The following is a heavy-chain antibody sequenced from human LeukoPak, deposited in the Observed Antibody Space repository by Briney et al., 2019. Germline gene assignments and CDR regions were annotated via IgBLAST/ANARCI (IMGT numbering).Heavy chain of an antibody. Sequence: SETLSLPCTLSGGSISNYFWSWIRQPAGKGLEGTGSIHDNGDTNHNPSLKSRVTMSLDTSRNQVSLKLTSVTAADTAVYYCARAPSGCGGTCPSDHWGPGTLVIVSS. CDR3: ARAPSGCGGTCPSDH. D-gene: IGHD2-15*01. CDR2: IHDNGDT. J-gene: IGHJ4*02. V-gene: IGHV4-4*07. CDR1: GGSISNYF.